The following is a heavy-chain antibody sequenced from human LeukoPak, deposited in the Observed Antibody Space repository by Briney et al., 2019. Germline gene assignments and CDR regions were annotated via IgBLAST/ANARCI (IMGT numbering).Heavy chain of an antibody. V-gene: IGHV4-34*01. CDR1: GGSFSGYY. CDR3: ARGIQWLVRFDP. Sequence: SETLPLTCAVYGGSFSGYYWSWIRQPPGKGLEWIGEINHSGSTNYNPSLKSRVTISVDTSKNQFSLKLSSVTAADTAVYYCARGIQWLVRFDPWGQGTLVTVSS. J-gene: IGHJ5*02. D-gene: IGHD6-19*01. CDR2: INHSGST.